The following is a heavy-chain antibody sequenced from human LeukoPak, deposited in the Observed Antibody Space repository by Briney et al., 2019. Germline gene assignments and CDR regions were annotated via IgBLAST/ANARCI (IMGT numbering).Heavy chain of an antibody. V-gene: IGHV4-34*01. Sequence: PSETLSLTCAVYGGSFSGYYWSWIRQPPGKGLEWIGEINHSGSTNYNPSLKSRVTISVDTSKNQFSLKLSPVTAADTAVYYCARGDGYNQHRNFDYWGQGTLVTVSS. J-gene: IGHJ4*02. CDR2: INHSGST. CDR3: ARGDGYNQHRNFDY. D-gene: IGHD5-24*01. CDR1: GGSFSGYY.